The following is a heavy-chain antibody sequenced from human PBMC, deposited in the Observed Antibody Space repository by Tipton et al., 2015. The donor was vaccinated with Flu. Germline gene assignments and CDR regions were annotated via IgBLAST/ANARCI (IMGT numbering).Heavy chain of an antibody. J-gene: IGHJ2*01. CDR1: GFTFSSYS. CDR3: AREENYDILTGHYEKYFDL. V-gene: IGHV3-21*01. D-gene: IGHD3-9*01. CDR2: ISSSSSYI. Sequence: SLRLSCAASGFTFSSYSMNWVRQAPGKGLEWVSSISSSSSYIYYADSVKGRFTISRDNAKNSLYLQMNSLGAEDTAVYYCAREENYDILTGHYEKYFDLWGRGTLVTVSS.